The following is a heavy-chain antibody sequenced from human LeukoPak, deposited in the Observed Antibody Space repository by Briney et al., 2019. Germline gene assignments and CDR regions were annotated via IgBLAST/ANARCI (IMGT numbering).Heavy chain of an antibody. V-gene: IGHV4-30-4*07. CDR2: IYYSGST. Sequence: SETLSLTCAVSGGSISSGGYSWSWIRQPPGKGLEWIGYIYYSGSTYYNPSLKSRVTISVDTSKNQFSLKLSSVTAADTAVYYCARVPTNILTGLAEFDPWGQGTLVTVSS. J-gene: IGHJ5*02. CDR1: GGSISSGGYS. CDR3: ARVPTNILTGLAEFDP. D-gene: IGHD3-9*01.